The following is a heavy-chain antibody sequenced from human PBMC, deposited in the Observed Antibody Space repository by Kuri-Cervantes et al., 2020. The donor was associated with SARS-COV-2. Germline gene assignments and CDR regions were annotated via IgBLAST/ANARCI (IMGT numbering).Heavy chain of an antibody. D-gene: IGHD2-8*01. CDR3: AKIMGCIDYYYYYMDV. Sequence: SLKISCASSGFTFSSYAMSWVRQAPGKGLEWVAVIRYDGSNKYYADSVKGRFTITRANSKNTLDLQMNSLRAEDTAVYYCAKIMGCIDYYYYYMDVWGKGTTVTVSS. J-gene: IGHJ6*03. CDR2: IRYDGSNK. V-gene: IGHV3-30*02. CDR1: GFTFSSYA.